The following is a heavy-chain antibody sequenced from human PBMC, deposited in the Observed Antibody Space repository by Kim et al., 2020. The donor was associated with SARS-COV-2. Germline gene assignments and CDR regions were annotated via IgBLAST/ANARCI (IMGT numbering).Heavy chain of an antibody. V-gene: IGHV1-18*01. CDR2: ISAYNGNT. Sequence: ASVKVSCKASGYTFTSYGISCVRQAPGQGLEWMGWISAYNGNTNYAQKPQGRVTMTTDPSTRTAYMELRSLRSDDTAVYYCARDRRYSYGNYYYYGMDVWGQGTTVTVSS. J-gene: IGHJ6*02. D-gene: IGHD5-18*01. CDR1: GYTFTSYG. CDR3: ARDRRYSYGNYYYYGMDV.